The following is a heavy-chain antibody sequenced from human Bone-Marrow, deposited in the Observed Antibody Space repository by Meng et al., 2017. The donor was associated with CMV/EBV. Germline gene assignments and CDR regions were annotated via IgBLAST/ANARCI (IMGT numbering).Heavy chain of an antibody. CDR1: GFTFSSYA. Sequence: GESLKISCAASGFTFSSYAIHWVRQAPGKGLEWVGRYKKKGDTYITEYAVPVKGRVTISTDDSKNSLDLQMSSLKTEDTAVYFCAAYISGYPYWGQGTQVTVSS. D-gene: IGHD5-18*01. V-gene: IGHV3-72*01. J-gene: IGHJ4*02. CDR3: AAYISGYPY. CDR2: YKKKGDTYIT.